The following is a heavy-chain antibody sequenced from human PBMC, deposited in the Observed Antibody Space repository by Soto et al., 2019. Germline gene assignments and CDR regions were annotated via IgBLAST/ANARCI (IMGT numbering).Heavy chain of an antibody. V-gene: IGHV3-23*01. J-gene: IGHJ6*03. CDR1: GFTCSSYA. D-gene: IGHD4-17*01. CDR2: ISGSGGST. Sequence: GGSLRLSCAAAGFTCSSYAVSWVRQAPGKGLEWVSAISGSGGSTYYADSVKGRFTISRDNSKNTLYPQMNSLRAEDTAGYYCAKGYGDFHYYYYYYMDVWGKGTTVTVSS. CDR3: AKGYGDFHYYYYYYMDV.